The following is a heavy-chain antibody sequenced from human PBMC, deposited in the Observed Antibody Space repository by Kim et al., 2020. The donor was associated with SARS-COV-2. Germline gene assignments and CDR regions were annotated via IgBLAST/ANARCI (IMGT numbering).Heavy chain of an antibody. V-gene: IGHV1-2*02. J-gene: IGHJ4*02. Sequence: YAQKFQGRVTMTRDTSISTAYMELSRLRSDDTAVYYCARDTIAARRVYCYWGQGTLVTVSS. D-gene: IGHD6-6*01. CDR3: ARDTIAARRVYCY.